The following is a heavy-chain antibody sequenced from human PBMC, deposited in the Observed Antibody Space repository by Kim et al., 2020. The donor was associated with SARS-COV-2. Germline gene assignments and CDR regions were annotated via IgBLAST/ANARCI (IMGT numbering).Heavy chain of an antibody. J-gene: IGHJ5*02. CDR1: GFTFSSYA. CDR3: ARGVATIRFRFDP. Sequence: GGSLRLSCAASGFTFSSYAMHWVRQAPGKGLEWVAVISYDGSNKYYADSVKGRFTISRDNSKNTLYLQMNSLRAEDTAVYYCARGVATIRFRFDPWGQGT. CDR2: ISYDGSNK. D-gene: IGHD5-12*01. V-gene: IGHV3-30*04.